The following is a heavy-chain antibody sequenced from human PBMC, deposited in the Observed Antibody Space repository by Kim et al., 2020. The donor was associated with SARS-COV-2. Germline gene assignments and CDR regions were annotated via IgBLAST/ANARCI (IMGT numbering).Heavy chain of an antibody. J-gene: IGHJ6*02. V-gene: IGHV4-31*03. CDR1: GGSISSGGYY. D-gene: IGHD3-3*01. Sequence: SETLSLTCTVSGGSISSGGYYWSWIRQHPGKGLEWIGYIYYSGSTYYNPSLKSRVTISVDTSKNQFSLKLSSVTAADTAVYYCARLSVRYYDFWSGYLGSDYYYGMDVWGQGTTVTVSS. CDR3: ARLSVRYYDFWSGYLGSDYYYGMDV. CDR2: IYYSGST.